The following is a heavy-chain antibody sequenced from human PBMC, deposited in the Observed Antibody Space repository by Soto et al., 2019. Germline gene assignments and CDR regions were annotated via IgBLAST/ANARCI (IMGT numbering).Heavy chain of an antibody. CDR2: ISSSSTI. D-gene: IGHD2-15*01. CDR3: AKSLLGSTDDAFDI. Sequence: GGSLRLSCAASGFTFSSYSMNWVRQAPGKGLEWVSYISSSSTIYYADSVKGRFTISRDNAKNSLYLQMNSLRAEDTAVYYCAKSLLGSTDDAFDIWGQGTMVTVSS. V-gene: IGHV3-48*01. J-gene: IGHJ3*02. CDR1: GFTFSSYS.